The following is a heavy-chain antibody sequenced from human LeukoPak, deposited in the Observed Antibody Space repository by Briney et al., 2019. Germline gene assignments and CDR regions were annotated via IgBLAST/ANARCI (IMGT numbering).Heavy chain of an antibody. V-gene: IGHV4-34*01. CDR2: VIHGGST. Sequence: PSETQSLTCAVYGGSFSGYYWTWIRQSPGKGLEWIGEVIHGGSTNYSPSLKSRVTISLDTSKSQFSLRVNSLTAADTAVCYCARGARARKTMVRGVNGRFDPWGQGTLVTVSS. J-gene: IGHJ5*02. CDR1: GGSFSGYY. D-gene: IGHD3-10*01. CDR3: ARGARARKTMVRGVNGRFDP.